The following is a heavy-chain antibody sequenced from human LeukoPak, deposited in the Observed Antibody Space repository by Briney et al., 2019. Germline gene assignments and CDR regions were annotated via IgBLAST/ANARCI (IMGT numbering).Heavy chain of an antibody. V-gene: IGHV3-30*02. D-gene: IGHD2-15*01. CDR3: AKAPYCSGGSCYWTGDLDY. CDR1: GFTFSSYA. Sequence: GGSLRLSCAASGFTFSSYAMHWVRQAPGKGLEWVAFIRYDGSNKYYADSVKGRFTISRDNSKNTLYLQMNSLRAEDTAVYYCAKAPYCSGGSCYWTGDLDYWGQGTLVTVSS. CDR2: IRYDGSNK. J-gene: IGHJ4*02.